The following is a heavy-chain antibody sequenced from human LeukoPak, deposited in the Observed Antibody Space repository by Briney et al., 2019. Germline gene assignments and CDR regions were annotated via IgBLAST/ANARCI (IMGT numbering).Heavy chain of an antibody. V-gene: IGHV1-2*02. J-gene: IGHJ4*02. CDR1: GYTFTDHY. CDR3: ARDRDYSNTEWGFDY. CDR2: INPNSGET. D-gene: IGHD4-11*01. Sequence: ASVRVSCKTSGYTFTDHYIHWVRQAPGQGLEWMGWINPNSGETNSAQKFQGRVTMTGDTSISTAYMELRRVTSDDTAVYYCARDRDYSNTEWGFDYWGQGTLVTVSS.